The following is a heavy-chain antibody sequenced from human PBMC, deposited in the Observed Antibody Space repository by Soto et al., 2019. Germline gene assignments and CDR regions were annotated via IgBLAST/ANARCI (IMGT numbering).Heavy chain of an antibody. D-gene: IGHD2-15*01. CDR2: IYYSGST. CDR1: GGSISSGDYY. Sequence: TSETLSLTCTVSGGSISSGDYYWSWIRQPPGKGLEWIGYIYYSGSTYYNPSLKSRVTISVDTSKNQFSLKLSSVTAADTAVYYCARGGRMIGYCSGGSCYGWFDPWGQGTLVTVSS. V-gene: IGHV4-30-4*01. J-gene: IGHJ5*02. CDR3: ARGGRMIGYCSGGSCYGWFDP.